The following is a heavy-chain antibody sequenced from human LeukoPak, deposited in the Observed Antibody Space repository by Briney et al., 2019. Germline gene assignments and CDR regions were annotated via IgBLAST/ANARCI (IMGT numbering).Heavy chain of an antibody. CDR2: ISYDGSNK. V-gene: IGHV3-30*18. J-gene: IGHJ4*02. CDR3: AKEEFTY. Sequence: PGGSLRLSCAASGFTFSSYGMHWVRQAPGKGLECVAVISYDGSNKYYADSVKGRFTISRDNSKNTLYLQMNSLRAEDTAVYYCAKEEFTYWGQGTLVTVSS. CDR1: GFTFSSYG. D-gene: IGHD3-10*01.